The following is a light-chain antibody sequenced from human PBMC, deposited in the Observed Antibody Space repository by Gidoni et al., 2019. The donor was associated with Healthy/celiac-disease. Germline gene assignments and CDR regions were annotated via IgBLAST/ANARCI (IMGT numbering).Light chain of an antibody. V-gene: IGKV4-1*01. Sequence: DLVMTQSPVSLAVSLGERATINCKSSQSVLYSSNNKNYLAWYQQKPGQPPKLLIYWASTRESGVPDRFSGSGSGKDFTLTISSLQDEDVAVYYCQQYYSTPTFGQGTKVEIK. J-gene: IGKJ1*01. CDR2: WAS. CDR3: QQYYSTPT. CDR1: QSVLYSSNNKNY.